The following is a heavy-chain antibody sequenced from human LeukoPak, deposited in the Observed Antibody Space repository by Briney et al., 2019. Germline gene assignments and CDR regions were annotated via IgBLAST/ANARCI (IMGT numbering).Heavy chain of an antibody. V-gene: IGHV3-64*01. CDR1: GFTFSSYA. CDR2: ISSNGGST. D-gene: IGHD6-19*01. Sequence: GGFLRLSCAASGFTFSSYAMHWVRQAPGKGLEYVSAISSNGGSTYYANSVKGRFTISRDNSKNTLYLQMGSLRAEDTAVYYCASGWLGVFDYWGQGTLVTVSS. J-gene: IGHJ4*02. CDR3: ASGWLGVFDY.